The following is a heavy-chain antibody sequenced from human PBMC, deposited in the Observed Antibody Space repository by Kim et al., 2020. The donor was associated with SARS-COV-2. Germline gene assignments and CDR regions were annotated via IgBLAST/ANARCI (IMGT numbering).Heavy chain of an antibody. CDR2: IIPIFGTA. D-gene: IGHD5-12*01. CDR1: GGTFSSYA. Sequence: SVKVSCKASGGTFSSYAISWVRQAPGQGLEWMGGIIPIFGTANYAQKFQGRVTITADESTSTAYMELSSLRSEDTAVYYCAREKNVENSGYDLGYYYGMDVWGQGTTVTVSS. V-gene: IGHV1-69*13. CDR3: AREKNVENSGYDLGYYYGMDV. J-gene: IGHJ6*02.